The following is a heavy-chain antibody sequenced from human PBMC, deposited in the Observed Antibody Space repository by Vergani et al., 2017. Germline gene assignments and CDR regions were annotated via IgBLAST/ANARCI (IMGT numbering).Heavy chain of an antibody. CDR2: ISGSGGST. V-gene: IGHV3-23*01. J-gene: IGHJ4*02. D-gene: IGHD2-15*01. Sequence: EVQLLESGGGLVQPGGSLRLSCAASGFTFSSYAMSWVRQAPGKGLEWVSAISGSGGSTYYADSVKGRFTISRDNSKNSLYLQMNSLRAEDTAVYYCARGGLGYCSGGSCYSDDYWGQGTLVTVSS. CDR1: GFTFSSYA. CDR3: ARGGLGYCSGGSCYSDDY.